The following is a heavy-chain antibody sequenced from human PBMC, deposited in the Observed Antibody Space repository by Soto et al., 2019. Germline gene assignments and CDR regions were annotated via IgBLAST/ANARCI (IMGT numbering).Heavy chain of an antibody. D-gene: IGHD3-22*01. V-gene: IGHV2-5*02. CDR1: GFSLSTSGVG. J-gene: IGHJ5*02. Sequence: QITLKESGPTLVKPTQTLTLTCTFSGFSLSTSGVGVGWIRQPPGKALEWLALIYWDDDKRYSPSLKSRLTITKDTSKNQVDLTMTNMDPVDTATYYCAHQDSSGYYYRRNWFDPWGQGTLVTVSS. CDR2: IYWDDDK. CDR3: AHQDSSGYYYRRNWFDP.